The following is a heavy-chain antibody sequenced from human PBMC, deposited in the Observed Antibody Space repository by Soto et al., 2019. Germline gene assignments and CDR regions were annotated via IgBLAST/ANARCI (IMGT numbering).Heavy chain of an antibody. CDR2: IWYDGSNK. J-gene: IGHJ6*02. Sequence: GGSLRLSCAASGFAFTNYGMHWVRQAPGKGLEWVAVIWYDGSNKYYADSVKGRFTISRDNSKNTLYLQMNSLRAEDTAVYYCASLPGPLRWHSFRSDGVDVWGQGTTVTVSS. D-gene: IGHD4-17*01. CDR1: GFAFTNYG. CDR3: ASLPGPLRWHSFRSDGVDV. V-gene: IGHV3-33*01.